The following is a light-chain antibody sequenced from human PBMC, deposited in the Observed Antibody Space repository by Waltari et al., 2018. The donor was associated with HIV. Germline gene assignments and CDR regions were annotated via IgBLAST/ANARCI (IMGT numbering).Light chain of an antibody. CDR3: CSYASTTDTYVV. Sequence: QSALTQPAPVSGSPGQSITISCTGTSSDVWSYNLVPWYQQHPGKAPKLIIYEVSRRPSGVSNRFSGSKSGSTASLTISGLQPEDEADYCCCSYASTTDTYVVFGGGTKLTVL. CDR1: SSDVWSYNL. V-gene: IGLV2-23*02. CDR2: EVS. J-gene: IGLJ2*01.